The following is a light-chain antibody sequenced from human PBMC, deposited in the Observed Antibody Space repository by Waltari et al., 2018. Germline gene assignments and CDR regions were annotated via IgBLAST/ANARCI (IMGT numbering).Light chain of an antibody. J-gene: IGKJ4*01. CDR3: QQYSSIPLT. CDR2: WAS. Sequence: DIVMTKSPDSLVVSLGERTTINCTSSQRLLYSSNYYNSLAWYQQKPGQPPKLLIYWASTRESGVPDRFSGSGSGTDFTLTISSLQAEDVAVYYCQQYSSIPLTFGGGTKVEIK. CDR1: QRLLYSSNYYNS. V-gene: IGKV4-1*01.